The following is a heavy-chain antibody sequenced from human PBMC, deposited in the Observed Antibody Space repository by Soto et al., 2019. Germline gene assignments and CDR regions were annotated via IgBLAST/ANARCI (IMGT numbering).Heavy chain of an antibody. J-gene: IGHJ4*02. CDR1: GYSISSSNW. Sequence: SEXLSLTCAVSGYSISSSNWWGWIRQPPGKGLEWIGYIYYSGTTYYNPSLKSRVTMSVDPSKNQFSLKLTSVTAVDTAVYYCARREIQGPIDYWGQGTLVTVSS. D-gene: IGHD1-26*01. CDR2: IYYSGTT. V-gene: IGHV4-28*01. CDR3: ARREIQGPIDY.